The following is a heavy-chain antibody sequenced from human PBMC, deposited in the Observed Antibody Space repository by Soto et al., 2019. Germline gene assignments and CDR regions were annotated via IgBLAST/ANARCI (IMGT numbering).Heavy chain of an antibody. J-gene: IGHJ4*02. CDR3: ARIGCSGHAYRPY. Sequence: SETLSLTCTVSGGSIMSYNWNWLRQPPGKALEWIGYVYNSGSTNYNPSLKSRVTISVDTSKNQFSLKVNSVTAADTAVYYCARIGCSGHAYRPYWGQGTLVTVSS. CDR1: GGSIMSYN. V-gene: IGHV4-59*01. CDR2: VYNSGST. D-gene: IGHD5-12*01.